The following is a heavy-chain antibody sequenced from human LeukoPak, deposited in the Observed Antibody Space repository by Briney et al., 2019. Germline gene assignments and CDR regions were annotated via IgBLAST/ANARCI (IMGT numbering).Heavy chain of an antibody. D-gene: IGHD6-6*01. J-gene: IGHJ4*02. V-gene: IGHV1-2*02. CDR3: AREGDYSNSLDY. CDR1: GYTFSDYF. Sequence: ASVKVSSKASGYTFSDYFMHWVRQAPGQGLEWMGWINPNSGGTNYAQKFQGRVTVTRDTPISTAYMELTRVTSDDTAVYYCAREGDYSNSLDYWGQGTLLTVSS. CDR2: INPNSGGT.